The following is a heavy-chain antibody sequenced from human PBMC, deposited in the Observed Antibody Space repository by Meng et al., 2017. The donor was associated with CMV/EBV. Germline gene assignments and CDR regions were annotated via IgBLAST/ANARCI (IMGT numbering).Heavy chain of an antibody. V-gene: IGHV3-30*02. CDR2: IRYDGSNK. CDR3: AKDQYYDFWSGYYYYYGMDV. CDR1: GFTFSSYG. J-gene: IGHJ6*02. Sequence: GGSLRLSCAASGFTFSSYGMHWVRQAPGKGLEWVAFIRYDGSNKYYADSVKGRFTISRDNSKNTLYLQMNSLRAEDTAVYYCAKDQYYDFWSGYYYYYGMDVWGQGTTVTVSS. D-gene: IGHD3-3*01.